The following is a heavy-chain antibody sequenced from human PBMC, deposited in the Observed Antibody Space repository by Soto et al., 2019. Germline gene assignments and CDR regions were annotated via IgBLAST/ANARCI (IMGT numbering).Heavy chain of an antibody. Sequence: PSETLSLTCTVSGGSINGYYWNWIRQSAGKGLEWIGRIDSRGKTNYTPSLKSRVTMSIDTSKNQFSLSLRFVTAADSAVYLCAKDESGAADIWGQGTIVTVSS. CDR3: AKDESGAADI. CDR2: IDSRGKT. CDR1: GGSINGYY. D-gene: IGHD7-27*01. J-gene: IGHJ3*02. V-gene: IGHV4-4*07.